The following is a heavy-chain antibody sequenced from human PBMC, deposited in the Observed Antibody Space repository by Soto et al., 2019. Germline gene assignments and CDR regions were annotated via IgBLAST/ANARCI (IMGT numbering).Heavy chain of an antibody. V-gene: IGHV4-31*03. J-gene: IGHJ4*02. CDR3: ARKYGRVVDY. CDR2: IYYSGSN. D-gene: IGHD1-26*01. CDR1: VGSISSGCYY. Sequence: PSETLSLTCTVSVGSISSGCYYLSWIRQHPGKGLEWIGYIYYSGSNYYNPSLKSRVTISLDTSKNQFSLKMSSVTSADTAVYSCARKYGRVVDYWGQGTIVTLSS.